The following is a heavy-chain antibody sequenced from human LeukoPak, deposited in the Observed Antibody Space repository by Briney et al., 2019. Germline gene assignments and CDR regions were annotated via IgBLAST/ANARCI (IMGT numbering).Heavy chain of an antibody. CDR2: IYYSGST. V-gene: IGHV4-39*02. Sequence: PSETLSLTCTVSGGSISSSSYYWGWIRQPPGKGLEWIGSIYYSGSTYYNPSLKSRVTISVDTSKNQFSLKLSSVTAADTAVYYCARDGGYSNPYYYYYYYMDFWGKGTTVTVSS. CDR1: GGSISSSSYY. CDR3: ARDGGYSNPYYYYYYYMDF. D-gene: IGHD4-11*01. J-gene: IGHJ6*03.